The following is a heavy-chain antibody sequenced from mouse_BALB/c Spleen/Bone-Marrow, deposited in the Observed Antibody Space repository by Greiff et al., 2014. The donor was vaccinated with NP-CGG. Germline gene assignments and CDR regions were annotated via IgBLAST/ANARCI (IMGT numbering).Heavy chain of an antibody. D-gene: IGHD1-1*01. V-gene: IGHV14-3*02. CDR3: ASMLRSDMDY. CDR1: GFNIKDTY. J-gene: IGHJ4*01. CDR2: IDPANGNT. Sequence: VQLKESGAELVKPGASVKLSCTASGFNIKDTYIHWVKQRPEQGLEWIGRIDPANGNTKYDPKFQGKATITAETSSNTAYLQRSSTSAEYAVDYCCASMLRSDMDYWGQGTSVTVSS.